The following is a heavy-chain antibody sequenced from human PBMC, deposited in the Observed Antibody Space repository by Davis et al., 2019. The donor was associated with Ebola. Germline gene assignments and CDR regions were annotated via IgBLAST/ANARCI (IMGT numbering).Heavy chain of an antibody. CDR1: GYTFRNSA. CDR2: ISAYNGNT. CDR3: ARTSIVGTTTTASDI. D-gene: IGHD1-26*01. J-gene: IGHJ3*02. V-gene: IGHV1-18*01. Sequence: ASVKVSCKASGYTFRNSAISWVRQAPGQGLEWMGWISAYNGNTNYAQKVQGRVTMTTDTSTGTAYLDLRSLRSDDTAVYFCARTSIVGTTTTASDIWGQGTMVTVSS.